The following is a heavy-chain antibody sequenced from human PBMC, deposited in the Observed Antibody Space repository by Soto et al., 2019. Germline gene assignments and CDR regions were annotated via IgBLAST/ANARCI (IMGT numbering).Heavy chain of an antibody. CDR2: IIPIFGTA. CDR1: GGTFSSYA. V-gene: IGHV1-69*01. D-gene: IGHD6-13*01. Sequence: QVQLVQSGAEVKKPGSSVKVSCKASGGTFSSYAISWVRQAPGQGLEWMGGIIPIFGTANYAQRFQGRVTSTAHDSTSTAYMKLSSLRSEDTAVYYCARDRLMYSSSWMFDYWGQGTLVTVSS. J-gene: IGHJ4*02. CDR3: ARDRLMYSSSWMFDY.